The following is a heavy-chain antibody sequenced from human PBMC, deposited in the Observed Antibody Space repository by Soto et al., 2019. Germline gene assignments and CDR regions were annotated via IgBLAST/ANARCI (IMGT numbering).Heavy chain of an antibody. D-gene: IGHD3-10*01. CDR3: AKDLLRHLDGLWFGQLYGGPFDY. J-gene: IGHJ4*02. CDR2: ISYDGSNE. CDR1: GFAFSNYG. Sequence: GGSLRLSCAASGFAFSNYGLHWVRQAPGKGLEWVAVISYDGSNEYYADSVKGRFTISRDSSKNTLFLQMNSLRAEDTAVYYCAKDLLRHLDGLWFGQLYGGPFDYWGQGTLVTVSS. V-gene: IGHV3-30*18.